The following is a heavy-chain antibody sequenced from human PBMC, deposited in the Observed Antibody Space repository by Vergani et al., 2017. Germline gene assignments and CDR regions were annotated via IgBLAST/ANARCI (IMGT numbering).Heavy chain of an antibody. V-gene: IGHV4-4*03. D-gene: IGHD1-26*01. J-gene: IGHJ5*02. CDR3: ARHAVGATPFDP. Sequence: QVRLEESGPGLVKPPGTLSLTCAVSGDSISSNNCWTWVRQPPGKGLEWIGEICHTEDTKYSPSLKSRVTVSVDESRNQFSLKLSSVTAADTAVYYCARHAVGATPFDPWGQGTLVTVSS. CDR1: GDSISSNNC. CDR2: ICHTEDT.